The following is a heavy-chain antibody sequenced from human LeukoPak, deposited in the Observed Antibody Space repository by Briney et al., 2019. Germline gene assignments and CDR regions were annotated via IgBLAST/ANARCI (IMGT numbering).Heavy chain of an antibody. D-gene: IGHD2-2*01. Sequence: ASVKVSCKASGYTFTSYGISWVRQAPGQGLEWMGWISAYNGNTNYAQKLQGRVTMTTDTSTSTAYMELRSLRSDDTAVYYCASEGSSTTQSYYYYMDVWGKGTTVTVSS. V-gene: IGHV1-18*01. CDR2: ISAYNGNT. CDR1: GYTFTSYG. J-gene: IGHJ6*03. CDR3: ASEGSSTTQSYYYYMDV.